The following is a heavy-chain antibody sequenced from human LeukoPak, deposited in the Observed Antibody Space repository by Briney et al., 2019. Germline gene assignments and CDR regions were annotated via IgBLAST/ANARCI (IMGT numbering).Heavy chain of an antibody. CDR1: GGTFSSYA. J-gene: IGHJ4*02. V-gene: IGHV1-69*04. Sequence: GASVKVSFKASGGTFSSYAISWVRQAPGQGLEWMGRIIPIFGIANYAQKFQGRVTITADKSTSTAYMELSSLRSEDTAVYYCARDRGTGTPDYWGQGTLVTVSS. CDR3: ARDRGTGTPDY. D-gene: IGHD1-1*01. CDR2: IIPIFGIA.